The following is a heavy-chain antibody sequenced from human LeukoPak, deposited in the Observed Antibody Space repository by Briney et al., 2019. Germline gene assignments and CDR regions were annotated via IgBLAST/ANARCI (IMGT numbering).Heavy chain of an antibody. CDR3: ARDVYYYGSGSYYFDY. CDR2: INQSGST. V-gene: IGHV4-39*07. J-gene: IGHJ4*02. CDR1: GGSITSSSYY. Sequence: SETLSLTCTVSGGSITSSSYYWSWIRQPPGKGLEWIGEINQSGSTSYIPSLKSRVTISVDTSKILFSLKLNSVTAADTAVYYCARDVYYYGSGSYYFDYWGQGTLVTVSS. D-gene: IGHD3-10*01.